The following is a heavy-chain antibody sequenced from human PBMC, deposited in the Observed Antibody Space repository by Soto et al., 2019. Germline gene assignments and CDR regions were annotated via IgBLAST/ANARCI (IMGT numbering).Heavy chain of an antibody. CDR3: AKSLTLGAARGPCDY. J-gene: IGHJ4*01. Sequence: PXGSLMRTVSASAFTFPTYAMSWARQAPGKGLEWVSVISGSGGIRNYADSVKGRFTISRDISKNTLYLQMTSLRVEDTAVYYCAKSLTLGAARGPCDYWGHGNLVTVSS. D-gene: IGHD6-6*01. CDR1: AFTFPTYA. CDR2: ISGSGGIR. V-gene: IGHV3-23*01.